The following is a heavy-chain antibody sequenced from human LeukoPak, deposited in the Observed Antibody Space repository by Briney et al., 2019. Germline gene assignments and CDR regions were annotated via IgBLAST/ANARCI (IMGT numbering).Heavy chain of an antibody. J-gene: IGHJ5*02. V-gene: IGHV3-21*01. CDR1: GFTFSSYS. CDR2: ISSSSSYI. CDR3: AKRGVYCSSTSCYSFDP. Sequence: GGSLRLSCAASGFTFSSYSMNWVRQAPGKGLEWVSSISSSSSYIYYADSVKGRFTISRDNSKNTLYLQMNSLRAEDTAVYYCAKRGVYCSSTSCYSFDPWGQGTLVTVSS. D-gene: IGHD2-2*01.